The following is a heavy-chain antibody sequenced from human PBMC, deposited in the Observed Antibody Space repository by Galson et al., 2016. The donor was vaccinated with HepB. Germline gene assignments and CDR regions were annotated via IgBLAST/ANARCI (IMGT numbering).Heavy chain of an antibody. J-gene: IGHJ4*02. Sequence: SETLSLTCAVYGGSFSGYYWSWIRQPPGKGLEWIGAISHSGSTNYNPSLKSRVTMSVDTSFSLKLTSVTAADTAVYYCARGRATKADYWGQGTLVTVSS. V-gene: IGHV4-34*01. CDR3: ARGRATKADY. CDR2: ISHSGST. D-gene: IGHD2-8*01. CDR1: GGSFSGYY.